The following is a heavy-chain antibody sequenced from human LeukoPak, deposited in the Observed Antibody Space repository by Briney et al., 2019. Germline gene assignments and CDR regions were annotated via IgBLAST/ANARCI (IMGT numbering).Heavy chain of an antibody. CDR3: ARVRIDCGGDCSSYYYYGMDV. Sequence: GSLRLSCAASGFTFSSYAMSWVRQAPGKGLEWVSAISGSGGSTYYADSVKGRFTISRDNSKNTLYLQMNSLRAEDTAVYYCARVRIDCGGDCSSYYYYGMDVWGQGTTVTVSS. D-gene: IGHD2-21*02. V-gene: IGHV3-23*01. CDR1: GFTFSSYA. CDR2: ISGSGGST. J-gene: IGHJ6*02.